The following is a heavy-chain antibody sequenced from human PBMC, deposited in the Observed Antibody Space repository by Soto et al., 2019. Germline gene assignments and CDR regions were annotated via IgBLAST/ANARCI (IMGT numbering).Heavy chain of an antibody. CDR1: GFTFSTYA. D-gene: IGHD3-10*01. Sequence: EVQLLESGGGLVQPGGSLRLSCAASGFTFSTYAMNWVRQTPGKGLDWVSSISGSGGTPYYADSVKGRFTISRDNSKNTLDLQMNSLRAEDTAVYYCAKSLGELWFGDLLPDYWGQGTLVTVSS. J-gene: IGHJ4*02. V-gene: IGHV3-23*01. CDR3: AKSLGELWFGDLLPDY. CDR2: ISGSGGTP.